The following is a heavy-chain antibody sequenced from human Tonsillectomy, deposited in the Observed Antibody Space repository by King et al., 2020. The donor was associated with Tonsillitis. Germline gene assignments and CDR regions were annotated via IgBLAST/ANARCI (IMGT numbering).Heavy chain of an antibody. V-gene: IGHV3-21*01. CDR3: ARDPSTTYYYDSSGKYYFDY. D-gene: IGHD3-22*01. CDR1: GFTFSTYS. Sequence: QLVQSGGGLVKPGGSLRLSCAASGFTFSTYSMNWVRQAPGKGLEWVSSISSSSRYIYYADSVRGRFTISRDNAKNSLYLQMNSLRAEDTAVYYCARDPSTTYYYDSSGKYYFDYWGQGTLVTVSS. CDR2: ISSSSRYI. J-gene: IGHJ4*02.